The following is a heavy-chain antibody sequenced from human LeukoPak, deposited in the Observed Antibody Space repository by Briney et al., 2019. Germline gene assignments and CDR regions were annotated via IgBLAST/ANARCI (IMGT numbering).Heavy chain of an antibody. CDR3: ARHLPVLLWGAFDI. CDR1: GGSISSYY. V-gene: IGHV4-39*01. CDR2: IYYSGRT. D-gene: IGHD3-10*01. Sequence: SETLSLTCSVSGGSISSYYWGWIRQPPGKGLEWIGSIYYSGRTYYNSSLKSRVTISVDTSKNQFSLKVTSVTAADTAVYYCARHLPVLLWGAFDIWGQGTMVTVSS. J-gene: IGHJ3*02.